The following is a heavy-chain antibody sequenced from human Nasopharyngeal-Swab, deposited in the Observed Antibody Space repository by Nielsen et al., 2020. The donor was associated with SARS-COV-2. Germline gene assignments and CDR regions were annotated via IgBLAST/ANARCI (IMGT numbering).Heavy chain of an antibody. D-gene: IGHD1-26*01. Sequence: GGSLRLSCAASGFTFDDYAMHWVRQAPGKGLEWASSISWNSGSIGYADSVTGRFTMSRDNAKNSLYLQMNSLRAEDTALYYCAKDIVGFGPLDYWGQGTLVTVSS. CDR3: AKDIVGFGPLDY. V-gene: IGHV3-9*01. CDR2: ISWNSGSI. J-gene: IGHJ4*02. CDR1: GFTFDDYA.